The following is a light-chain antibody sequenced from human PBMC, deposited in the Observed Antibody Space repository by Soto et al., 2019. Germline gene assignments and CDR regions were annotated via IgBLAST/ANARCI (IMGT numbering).Light chain of an antibody. CDR2: DAS. CDR3: QQYNNWPPIT. Sequence: MTQSPSTLSASVGDRVTITCRASQSVSSHFAWHQQKSGQAPRLLIYDASTRATGIPARFSGSGSGTEFTLTISSLQSEDFAVYYCQQYNNWPPITFGQGTRLEIK. V-gene: IGKV3-15*01. J-gene: IGKJ5*01. CDR1: QSVSSH.